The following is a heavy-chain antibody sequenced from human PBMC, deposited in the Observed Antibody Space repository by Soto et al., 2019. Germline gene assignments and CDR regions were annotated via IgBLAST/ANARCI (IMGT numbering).Heavy chain of an antibody. V-gene: IGHV3-23*01. CDR2: ISGSGGST. D-gene: IGHD4-17*01. CDR1: GFTFSSYA. J-gene: IGHJ6*03. CDR3: ASSFSTVTTPPYYYYMDV. Sequence: GGSLRLSCAASGFTFSSYAMSWVRQAPGKGLEWVSAISGSGGSTYYADSVKGRFTISRDNSKNTLYLQMNSLRAEDTAIYYCASSFSTVTTPPYYYYMDVWGKGTTVTVSS.